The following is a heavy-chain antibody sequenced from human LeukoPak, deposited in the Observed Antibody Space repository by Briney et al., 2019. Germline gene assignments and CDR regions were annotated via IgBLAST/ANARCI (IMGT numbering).Heavy chain of an antibody. J-gene: IGHJ4*02. V-gene: IGHV1-46*01. CDR1: GYTFTSYY. CDR3: AREQIQLWLSY. CDR2: INPSGGST. Sequence: ASVKVSCKASGYTFTSYYMHWVRQAPGQGLEWMGIINPSGGSTSYAQKFQGRVTMTRDTSTGTVYMELSSLRSEDTAVYYCAREQIQLWLSYWGQGTLVTVSS. D-gene: IGHD5-18*01.